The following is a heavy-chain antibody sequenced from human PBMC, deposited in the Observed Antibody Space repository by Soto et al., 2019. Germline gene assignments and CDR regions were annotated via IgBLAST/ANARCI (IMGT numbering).Heavy chain of an antibody. CDR1: GFSVTNNY. Sequence: EVPVVESGGGLVQPGGSLRLSCAASGFSVTNNYMNWVRQAPGKGLEWVSIIDIGGNTYYADSVKDRFTISRDNSSNTLYLHMDSLRAEDTAVYYCSRGRGSTGYRGREHYFDYWGQGTLVTVS. D-gene: IGHD2-2*01. CDR2: IDIGGNT. J-gene: IGHJ4*02. V-gene: IGHV3-66*01. CDR3: SRGRGSTGYRGREHYFDY.